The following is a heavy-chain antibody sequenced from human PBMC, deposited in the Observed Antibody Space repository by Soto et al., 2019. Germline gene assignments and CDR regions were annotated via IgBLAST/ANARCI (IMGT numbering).Heavy chain of an antibody. CDR1: GFTFSSYS. D-gene: IGHD3-22*01. CDR2: ISTTGSYI. V-gene: IGHV3-21*01. CDR3: ARGGSYYYDSSGFFDY. Sequence: EVQLVESGGGLVKPGGSLRLSCAASGFTFSSYSMNWVRQAPGKGLEWVSSISTTGSYIYYADSVKGRFTISRDNAKNSLYLQMNSLRAEDTAVYYCARGGSYYYDSSGFFDYWGQGTLVTVSS. J-gene: IGHJ4*02.